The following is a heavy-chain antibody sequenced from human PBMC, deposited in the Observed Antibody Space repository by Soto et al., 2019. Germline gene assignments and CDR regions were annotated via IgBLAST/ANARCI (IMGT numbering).Heavy chain of an antibody. J-gene: IGHJ2*01. D-gene: IGHD2-15*01. CDR2: ITSGAGST. Sequence: EVQLLESGGGLVQPGGSLRLSCAASEFTFSSYAMSWVRQAPGKGLEWVSTITSGAGSTFYADSVKGRFTISRDNSKNTLYLQMNSLRADDTAVYYCAKGSCSGGSCYAGRYFDLWGRGTLVTVSS. CDR1: EFTFSSYA. V-gene: IGHV3-23*01. CDR3: AKGSCSGGSCYAGRYFDL.